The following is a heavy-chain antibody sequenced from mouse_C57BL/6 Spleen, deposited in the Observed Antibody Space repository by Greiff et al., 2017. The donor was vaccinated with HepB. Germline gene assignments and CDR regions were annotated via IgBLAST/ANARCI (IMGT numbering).Heavy chain of an antibody. CDR3: ARGGELDRFDY. CDR1: GYTFTSYW. CDR2: IYPGSGST. V-gene: IGHV1-55*01. J-gene: IGHJ2*01. D-gene: IGHD4-1*01. Sequence: QVQLKESGAELVKPGASVKMSCKASGYTFTSYWITWVKQRPGQGLEWIGDIYPGSGSTNYNEKFKSKATLTVDTSSSTAYMQLSSLTSEDSAVYYCARGGELDRFDYWGQGTTLTVSS.